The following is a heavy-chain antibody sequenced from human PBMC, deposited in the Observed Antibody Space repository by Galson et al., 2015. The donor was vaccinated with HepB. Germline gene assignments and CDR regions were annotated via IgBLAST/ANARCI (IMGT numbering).Heavy chain of an antibody. D-gene: IGHD6-19*01. V-gene: IGHV5-10-1*01. Sequence: QSGAEVKKPGESLTISCKTSGYTFTKNWITWVRQVSGKGLEWMGRINPTDSSTDYSPSFQGHVIISLDKSITTAYLHLSSLKTSDTALYYCARGRGWVDYWGQGTLITVSS. J-gene: IGHJ4*02. CDR2: INPTDSST. CDR3: ARGRGWVDY. CDR1: GYTFTKNW.